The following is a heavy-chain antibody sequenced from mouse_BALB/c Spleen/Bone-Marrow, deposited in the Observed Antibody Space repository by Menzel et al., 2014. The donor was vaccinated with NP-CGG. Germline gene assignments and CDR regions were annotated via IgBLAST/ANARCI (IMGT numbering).Heavy chain of an antibody. D-gene: IGHD1-2*01. V-gene: IGHV4-1*02. CDR3: ASLHYYGFFAY. Sequence: VQRVESGGGLVQPGGSLKLSCAASGFDFSRYWMSWVRQAPGKGLEWIGEINPGSSTINYTPSLKDKFIISRDNAKNTLYLQMSKVRSEDTALYYCASLHYYGFFAYWGQGTLVTVSA. J-gene: IGHJ3*01. CDR2: INPGSSTI. CDR1: GFDFSRYW.